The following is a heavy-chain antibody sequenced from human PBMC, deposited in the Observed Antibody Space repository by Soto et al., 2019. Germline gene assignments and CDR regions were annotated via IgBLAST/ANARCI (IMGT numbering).Heavy chain of an antibody. CDR1: GFTFSSYS. CDR2: IGRVSSHI. V-gene: IGHV3-21*01. Sequence: EVQLVESGGGLVRPGGSLRLSCAASGFTFSSYSINWVRQALGKGLEWVSSIGRVSSHIYYADSVKGRFTVSRDNAKNSLYLQMNNLRVEDTAVYYCARDVYTGYDSYYYYYMDVWGKGTTVTVSS. J-gene: IGHJ6*03. D-gene: IGHD5-12*01. CDR3: ARDVYTGYDSYYYYYMDV.